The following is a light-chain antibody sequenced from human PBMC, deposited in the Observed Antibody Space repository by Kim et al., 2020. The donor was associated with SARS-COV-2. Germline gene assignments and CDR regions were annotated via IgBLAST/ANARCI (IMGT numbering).Light chain of an antibody. J-gene: IGKJ5*01. V-gene: IGKV1-17*01. CDR2: GAS. CDR3: LQHNSYPIT. Sequence: ASVGDRVTITCRASQDIRNDLGLYQQSPGRAPKRLIYGASSLKSGVPSRFSGSGSGTEFTLTSSSLQPEDFATYFCLQHNSYPITFGQGTRLEIK. CDR1: QDIRND.